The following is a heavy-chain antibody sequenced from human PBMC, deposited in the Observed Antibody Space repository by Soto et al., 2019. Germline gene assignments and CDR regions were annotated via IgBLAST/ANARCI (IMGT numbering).Heavy chain of an antibody. J-gene: IGHJ4*02. Sequence: LRLSCAASGFTFSSYGMHWVRQAPGKGLEWVAVISYDGSNKYYADSVKGRFTISRDNSKNTLYLQMNSLRAEDTAVYYCAKATGYCSGGSCYGSIDYWGQGTLVTVSS. V-gene: IGHV3-30*18. CDR1: GFTFSSYG. D-gene: IGHD2-15*01. CDR3: AKATGYCSGGSCYGSIDY. CDR2: ISYDGSNK.